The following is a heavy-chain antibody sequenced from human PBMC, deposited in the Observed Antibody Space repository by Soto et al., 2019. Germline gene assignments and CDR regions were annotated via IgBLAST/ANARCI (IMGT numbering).Heavy chain of an antibody. J-gene: IGHJ3*02. CDR2: ISATGVVT. CDR1: GFTFSSYA. Sequence: EVQLLESGGGLVQPGGSLRLSCAAAGFTFSSYAMTWVRQAPGKGLEWVSAISATGVVTYYADSVKGRFTISRDTSKNTLYLQLNSLRAEDTAVYYCAKRTWVGSTVGAFDIWGQGTMVTVSS. CDR3: AKRTWVGSTVGAFDI. D-gene: IGHD1-26*01. V-gene: IGHV3-23*01.